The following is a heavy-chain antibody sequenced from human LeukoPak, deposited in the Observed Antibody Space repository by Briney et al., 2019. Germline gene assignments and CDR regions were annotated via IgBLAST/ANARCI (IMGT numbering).Heavy chain of an antibody. CDR3: AREVESSSWYYPYSSGHGYYFDY. CDR1: GGSISSYY. Sequence: SETLSLTCTVSGGSISSYYWSWIRQPPGKGLEWIGYIYYSGSTNYNPSLKSRVTISVDTSKNQFSLKLSSVTAADTAVYYCAREVESSSWYYPYSSGHGYYFDYWGQGTPVTVSS. CDR2: IYYSGST. J-gene: IGHJ4*02. V-gene: IGHV4-59*01. D-gene: IGHD6-13*01.